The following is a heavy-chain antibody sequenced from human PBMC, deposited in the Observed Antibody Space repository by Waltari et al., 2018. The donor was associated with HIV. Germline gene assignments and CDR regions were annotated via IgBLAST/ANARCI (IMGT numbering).Heavy chain of an antibody. V-gene: IGHV3-74*01. CDR3: AKGGTSGYTFGFGR. J-gene: IGHJ1*01. D-gene: IGHD5-18*01. CDR1: GFTFSSYW. Sequence: EVQLVESGGGLVQPGGSLRLSCAASGFTFSSYWMHWVRQAPGKGLVWGSRINRDGSITSHADSGKGRFTISRDNARNTLYLQMNSLGAEDTAMYYCAKGGTSGYTFGFGRWGQGTLVTVSS. CDR2: INRDGSIT.